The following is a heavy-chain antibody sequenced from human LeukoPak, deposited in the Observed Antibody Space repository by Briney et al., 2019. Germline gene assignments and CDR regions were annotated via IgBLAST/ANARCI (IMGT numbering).Heavy chain of an antibody. Sequence: GGSLRLSRAASGFTFSSYNMNWVRQAPGKGLEWVSYISSSSSTIYYADSVKGRFTISRDNSKNTLYLQMNSLRAGDTAVYYCAKAEMATRHFDYWGQGALVTVSS. D-gene: IGHD5-24*01. CDR3: AKAEMATRHFDY. V-gene: IGHV3-48*01. J-gene: IGHJ4*02. CDR2: ISSSSSTI. CDR1: GFTFSSYN.